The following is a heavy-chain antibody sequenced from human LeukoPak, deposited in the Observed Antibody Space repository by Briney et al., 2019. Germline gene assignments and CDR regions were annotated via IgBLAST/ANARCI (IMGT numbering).Heavy chain of an antibody. CDR1: GGSISSHY. D-gene: IGHD2-2*01. CDR3: ARDVVVVPAAIHYGMDV. CDR2: IYYSGST. V-gene: IGHV4-59*11. J-gene: IGHJ6*02. Sequence: PSETLSLTCTVSGGSISSHYWSWIRQPPGKGLEWIGYIYYSGSTNYNPSLKSRVTISVDTSKNQFSLNLSSVTVADTAVYYCARDVVVVPAAIHYGMDVWGQGTTVTVSS.